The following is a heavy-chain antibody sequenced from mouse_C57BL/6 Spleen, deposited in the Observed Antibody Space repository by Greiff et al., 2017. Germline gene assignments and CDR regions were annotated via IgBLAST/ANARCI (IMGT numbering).Heavy chain of an antibody. J-gene: IGHJ2*01. CDR2: IYPGGGYT. V-gene: IGHV1-63*01. D-gene: IGHD3-2*01. CDR1: GYTFTNYW. CDR3: ARSVDSSFDY. Sequence: QVQLQQSGAELVRPGTSVKMSCKASGYTFTNYWIGWAKQRPGHGLAWIGDIYPGGGYTNYNEKFKGKATLTADKSSSPAYMQFSSLTSEDSAIYYCARSVDSSFDYWGQGTTRTVSS.